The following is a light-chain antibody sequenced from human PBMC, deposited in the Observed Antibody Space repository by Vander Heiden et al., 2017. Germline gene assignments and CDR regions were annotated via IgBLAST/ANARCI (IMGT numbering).Light chain of an antibody. CDR1: QSISSY. Sequence: DTQMTQFPPSLSVSVGDRVTISFQASQSISSYLAWYQQKPGKAPKLLIYAASSLQAGVPSRFSGSGSGTDFTLTISSLQPEDFATYYCQQSYSTPLTFGGGTKVEIK. CDR3: QQSYSTPLT. CDR2: AAS. J-gene: IGKJ4*01. V-gene: IGKV1-39*01.